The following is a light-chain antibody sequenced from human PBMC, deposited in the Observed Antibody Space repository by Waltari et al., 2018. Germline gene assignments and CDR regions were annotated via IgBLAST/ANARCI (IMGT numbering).Light chain of an antibody. CDR1: TIGSRG. J-gene: IGLJ2*01. Sequence: SYVLTQPPSVSVAPGQTAKITCGGSTIGSRGVYWCQQKPGQAPVLVIYDESDRPSGIPDRFSGSNSGSTATLTISRVEAGDEADYYCQVWDGTNDHPYVVFGGGTKLTVL. V-gene: IGLV3-21*02. CDR2: DES. CDR3: QVWDGTNDHPYVV.